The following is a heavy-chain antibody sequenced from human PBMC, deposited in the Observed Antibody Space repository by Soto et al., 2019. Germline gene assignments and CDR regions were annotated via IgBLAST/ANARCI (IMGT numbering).Heavy chain of an antibody. CDR3: ARLSRDLDP. D-gene: IGHD3-16*02. V-gene: IGHV4-39*01. CDR2: IYYSGST. Sequence: PSETLSLTCTVSGGSISSSSYYWGWIRQPPGEGLEWIGSIYYSGSTYYNPSLKSRVTISVDTSKNQFSLKLSSVTAADTAVYYCARLSRDLDPWGQGTLVTVSS. CDR1: GGSISSSSYY. J-gene: IGHJ5*02.